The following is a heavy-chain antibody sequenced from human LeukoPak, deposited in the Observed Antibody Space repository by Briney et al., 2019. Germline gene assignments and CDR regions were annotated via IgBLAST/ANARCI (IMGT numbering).Heavy chain of an antibody. CDR1: GGTFSSYA. CDR3: ARSKYYYDSSGYYYDGFY. CDR2: IIPIFGTA. V-gene: IGHV1-69*13. D-gene: IGHD3-22*01. Sequence: ASVTVSCTASGGTFSSYAISWVRQAPGQGLEWMGGIIPIFGTANYAQKFQGRVTITADESTSTAYMELSSLRSEDTAVYYCARSKYYYDSSGYYYDGFYWGQGTLVTVSS. J-gene: IGHJ4*02.